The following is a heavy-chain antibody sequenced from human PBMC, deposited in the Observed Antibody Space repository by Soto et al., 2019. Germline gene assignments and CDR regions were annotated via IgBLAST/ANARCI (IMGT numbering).Heavy chain of an antibody. J-gene: IGHJ5*02. CDR2: IYYSGST. CDR1: GGSISSYY. V-gene: IGHV4-59*01. D-gene: IGHD3-10*01. Sequence: QVQLQESGPGLVKPSETLSLTCTVSGGSISSYYWSWIRQPPGKGLEWIGYIYYSGSTNYNPSLKGRVPISVDTAKNQFSLKVGSVTAADTAVYYCARSPLITMVRGANWFDPWGQGTLVNVSS. CDR3: ARSPLITMVRGANWFDP.